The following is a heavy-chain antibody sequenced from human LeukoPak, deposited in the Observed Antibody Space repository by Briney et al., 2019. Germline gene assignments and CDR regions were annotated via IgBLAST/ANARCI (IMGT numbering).Heavy chain of an antibody. Sequence: PSETLSLTCAVSGGSLGSSNWWSWVRQPPGKGLEWIGEIYHSGSTYYNPSLKSRVTISVDRSKNQFSLKLSSVTAADTAVYYCARGNGSYGGYYFDYWGQGTLVTVSS. D-gene: IGHD1-26*01. CDR3: ARGNGSYGGYYFDY. CDR2: IYHSGST. J-gene: IGHJ4*02. CDR1: GGSLGSSNW. V-gene: IGHV4-4*02.